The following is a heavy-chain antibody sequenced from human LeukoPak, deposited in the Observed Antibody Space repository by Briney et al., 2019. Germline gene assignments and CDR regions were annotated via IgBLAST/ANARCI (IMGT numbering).Heavy chain of an antibody. Sequence: GGSLRLSCAASGFTFSSYWMHWVRQAPGKGLVWVSRINSDGGSTSYADSVKGRFTISRDNAKNTLYLQMNSLRAEDTAVYYCARDGVAGYSSGWYGNDAFDIWGQGTMVTVSS. V-gene: IGHV3-74*01. CDR1: GFTFSSYW. CDR3: ARDGVAGYSSGWYGNDAFDI. D-gene: IGHD6-19*01. J-gene: IGHJ3*02. CDR2: INSDGGST.